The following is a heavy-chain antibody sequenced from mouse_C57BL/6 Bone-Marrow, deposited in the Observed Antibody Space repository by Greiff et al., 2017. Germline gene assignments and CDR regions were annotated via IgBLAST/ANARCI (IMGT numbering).Heavy chain of an antibody. Sequence: QVQLQQSGAELVRPGASVTLSCKASGYTFTDYEMHWVKQTPVHGLEWIGAIDPETGGTAYNQKFKGKARLTADKSSSTAYMELRSLTSEDSAVYSCTRGGLRFYAMDYWGQGTSVTVSS. CDR2: IDPETGGT. V-gene: IGHV1-15*01. D-gene: IGHD1-1*01. CDR3: TRGGLRFYAMDY. J-gene: IGHJ4*01. CDR1: GYTFTDYE.